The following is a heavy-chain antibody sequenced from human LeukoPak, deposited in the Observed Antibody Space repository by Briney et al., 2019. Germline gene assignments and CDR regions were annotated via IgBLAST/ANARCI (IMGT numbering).Heavy chain of an antibody. Sequence: GGSLRLSCAASGFTFSSYAMHWVRQAPGKGLEWVAVISYDGSNKYYADSVKGRFTISRDNSKNTLYLQMNSLRAEDTAVYYCARDGSGSYYPYYFDYWGQGTLVTVSS. D-gene: IGHD3-10*01. CDR2: ISYDGSNK. CDR3: ARDGSGSYYPYYFDY. J-gene: IGHJ4*02. CDR1: GFTFSSYA. V-gene: IGHV3-30-3*01.